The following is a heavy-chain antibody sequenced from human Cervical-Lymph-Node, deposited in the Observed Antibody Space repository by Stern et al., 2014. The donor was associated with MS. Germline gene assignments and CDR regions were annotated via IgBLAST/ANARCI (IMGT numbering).Heavy chain of an antibody. Sequence: VQLEESGPGLLRPSETLSLTCTVSGASITSHFWSWIRPPPGKGLEWVGYIYYRGTTNYNATLQGRAAISIDASKTQFSLRLSSVTAADTAVYYCARATDLWGQGTLVTVSS. V-gene: IGHV4-59*11. CDR3: ARATDL. CDR2: IYYRGTT. J-gene: IGHJ5*02. CDR1: GASITSHF.